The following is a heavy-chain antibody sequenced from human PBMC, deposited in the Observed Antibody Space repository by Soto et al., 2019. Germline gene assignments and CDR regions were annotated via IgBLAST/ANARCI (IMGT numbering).Heavy chain of an antibody. CDR2: IIPMYGPA. CDR1: GGTFSSYA. Sequence: QVPLVQSGAEVKKPGSSVTVSCKASGGTFSSYAIHWVRQAPGQGLEWMGGIIPMYGPAKYAQRVQGRVTITADESTTTVYMELTSLTSQDTAVYYCARVTSMVRGVIDNWFDPWGHGTLVNVSS. J-gene: IGHJ5*02. V-gene: IGHV1-69*01. CDR3: ARVTSMVRGVIDNWFDP. D-gene: IGHD3-10*01.